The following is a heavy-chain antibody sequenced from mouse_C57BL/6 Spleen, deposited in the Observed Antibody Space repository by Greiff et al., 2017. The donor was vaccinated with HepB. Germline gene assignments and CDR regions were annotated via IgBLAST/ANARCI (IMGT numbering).Heavy chain of an antibody. CDR3: ARYENGSSYEAWFAY. J-gene: IGHJ3*01. V-gene: IGHV1-80*01. D-gene: IGHD1-1*01. CDR2: IYPGDGDT. CDR1: GYAFSSYW. Sequence: VQLQQSGAELVKPGASVKISCKASGYAFSSYWMNWVMQRPGKGLEWIGQIYPGDGDTNYNGKFKGKATLTADKSSSTAYMQLISLTSEDSAVYFCARYENGSSYEAWFAYWGKGTLVTVAA.